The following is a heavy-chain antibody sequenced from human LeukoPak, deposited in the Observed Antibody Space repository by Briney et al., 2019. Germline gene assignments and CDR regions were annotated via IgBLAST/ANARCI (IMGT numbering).Heavy chain of an antibody. CDR3: ARSVYDYIWGSYRIDSFDY. CDR2: IYYSGST. J-gene: IGHJ4*02. Sequence: KTSETLSLTCTVSGGSISSSSYYWGWIRQPPGKGLAWIGSIYYSGSTYYNPSLKSRVTISVDTSKNQFSLKLSSVTAADTAVYYCARSVYDYIWGSYRIDSFDYWGQGTLVTVSS. V-gene: IGHV4-39*01. D-gene: IGHD3-16*02. CDR1: GGSISSSSYY.